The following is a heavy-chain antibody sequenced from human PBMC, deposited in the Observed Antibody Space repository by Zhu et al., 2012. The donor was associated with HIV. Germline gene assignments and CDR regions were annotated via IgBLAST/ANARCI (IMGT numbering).Heavy chain of an antibody. D-gene: IGHD1-26*01. J-gene: IGHJ3*02. Sequence: QVQLQQWGAGLLKPSETLSLTCAVYGGSFSGYYWSWIRQPPGKGLEWIGEINHSGSTNYNPSLKSRVTISVDTSKNQFSLKLSSVTAADTAVYYCARGTSGSSLGAFDIWGQGTMVTVSS. CDR1: GGSFSGYY. CDR3: ARGTSGSSLGAFDI. CDR2: INHSGST. V-gene: IGHV4-34*01.